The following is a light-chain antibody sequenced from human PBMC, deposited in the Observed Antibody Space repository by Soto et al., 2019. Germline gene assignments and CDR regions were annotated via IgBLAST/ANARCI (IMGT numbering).Light chain of an antibody. V-gene: IGLV6-57*04. CDR3: QSYDSSTPVV. J-gene: IGLJ2*01. CDR2: EDN. CDR1: SGNIASSY. Sequence: NFMLPQPHSVSESPGKTVTISCTRSSGNIASSYVQWYQHRPGRAPTTVIYEDNQRPSGVPDRFSGSIDSSSNSASLTISGLKTEDEADYYCQSYDSSTPVVFGGGTKLTVL.